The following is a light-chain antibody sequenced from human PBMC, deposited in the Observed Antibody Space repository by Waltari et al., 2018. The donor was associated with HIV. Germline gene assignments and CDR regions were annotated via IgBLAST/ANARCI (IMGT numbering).Light chain of an antibody. CDR3: TSFTSSSAWL. V-gene: IGLV2-14*01. CDR2: DVT. J-gene: IGLJ3*02. Sequence: QSALTQPASVFGSLGQSNTFCCYWTSSDIGGYDYVYWYQHHPGQAPKIIIFDVTNRPSGVSDRFSGSKSGNTASLTISGLQAEDEADYYCTSFTSSSAWLFGGGTKLTVL. CDR1: SSDIGGYDY.